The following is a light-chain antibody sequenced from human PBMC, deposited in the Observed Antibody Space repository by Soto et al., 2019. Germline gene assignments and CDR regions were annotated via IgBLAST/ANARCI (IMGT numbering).Light chain of an antibody. Sequence: ENVLTQSPGTLSLSPGERATLSCRASQNVDNNFLAWYQHKPGQPPRLLIFGASIRAAGIPDRFSGSRSGTDFTLSISRLEPEDFVVYHCQQYGSLPYTFGQGTKVDIK. CDR1: QNVDNNF. CDR3: QQYGSLPYT. J-gene: IGKJ2*01. CDR2: GAS. V-gene: IGKV3-20*01.